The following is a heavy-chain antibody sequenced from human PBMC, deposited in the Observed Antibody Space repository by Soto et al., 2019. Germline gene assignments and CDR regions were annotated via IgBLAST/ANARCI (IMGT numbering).Heavy chain of an antibody. CDR2: IYPGDSDT. D-gene: IGHD6-19*01. CDR1: GYSFTFHW. V-gene: IGHV5-51*01. Sequence: PXESLKISGKGFGYSFTFHWIDWVRQTPGKGLEWMGLIYPGDSDTRYNPSFRGQVTISADKSITTAYLHWSSLKASDTAVYYCARSRTGYTSGWYLDFWGQGTPVTVSS. J-gene: IGHJ4*02. CDR3: ARSRTGYTSGWYLDF.